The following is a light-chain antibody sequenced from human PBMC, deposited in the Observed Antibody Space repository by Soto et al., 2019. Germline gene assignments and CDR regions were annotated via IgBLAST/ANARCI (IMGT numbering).Light chain of an antibody. CDR1: QSVSSN. CDR2: GAS. J-gene: IGKJ1*01. V-gene: IGKV3-15*01. Sequence: EIVMTQSPATLSVSPGERATLSCRASQSVSSNLAWYQQKPGQAPRLLIYGASTRATGIPARFSGSGSGTEFTLTISTLQSEVFAVYYCQKYNNGPPWTFGQGTKVKIK. CDR3: QKYNNGPPWT.